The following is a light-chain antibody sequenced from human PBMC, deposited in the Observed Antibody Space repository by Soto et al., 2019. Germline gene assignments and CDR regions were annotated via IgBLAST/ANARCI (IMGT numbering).Light chain of an antibody. V-gene: IGKV1-5*01. J-gene: IGKJ1*01. CDR3: QRLKT. CDR2: DAS. Sequence: DIQMTQSPSTLSASVGDRVTITCRASQSISSWLAWYQQKPGKAPKLLIYDASSLESGVPSRFSGSGYGTEFTLTISSLQPDDFATYYCQRLKTFGQGTKVEIK. CDR1: QSISSW.